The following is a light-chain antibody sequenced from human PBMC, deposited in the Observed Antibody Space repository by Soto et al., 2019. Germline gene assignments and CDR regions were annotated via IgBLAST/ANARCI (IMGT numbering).Light chain of an antibody. CDR3: QQYNNWPPTWT. CDR2: GAS. CDR1: QSVSSN. V-gene: IGKV3-15*01. Sequence: EIVMTQSPATLSVSPGERATLSCRASQSVSSNLAWYKQKPGQAPRLLIYGASTKATGIPARISGSGTGTKFTLTISSLQSEDFAVYYCQQYNNWPPTWTFGQGTKVDIK. J-gene: IGKJ1*01.